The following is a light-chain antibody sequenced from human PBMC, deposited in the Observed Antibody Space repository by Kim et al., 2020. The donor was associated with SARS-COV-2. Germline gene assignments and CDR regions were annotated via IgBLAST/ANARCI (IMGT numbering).Light chain of an antibody. J-gene: IGKJ4*01. CDR1: HNIANY. Sequence: DIQMTQSPSSLSASIGDRVTITCRATHNIANYLAWFQQKPGTAPKTLIYAASTLQIGVPSRFSGSGYGTDFSLTISSLQAEDFAIYYCQHYNTYPLTFGGETKVDIK. CDR3: QHYNTYPLT. CDR2: AAS. V-gene: IGKV1-16*01.